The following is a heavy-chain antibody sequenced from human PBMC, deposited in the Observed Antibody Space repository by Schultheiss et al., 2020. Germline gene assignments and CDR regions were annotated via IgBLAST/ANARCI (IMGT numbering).Heavy chain of an antibody. CDR1: GGSISSSN. V-gene: IGHV3-23*01. CDR3: ARHKLDSSSWSTDFPYNWFDP. J-gene: IGHJ5*02. D-gene: IGHD6-13*01. CDR2: ISGSGGST. Sequence: LSLTCAVSGGSISSSNWWSWVRQPPGKGLEWVSAISGSGGSTYYADSVKGRFTISRDNAKNSMSLQLTSLRAEDTAVYYCARHKLDSSSWSTDFPYNWFDPWGQGPVVTVSS.